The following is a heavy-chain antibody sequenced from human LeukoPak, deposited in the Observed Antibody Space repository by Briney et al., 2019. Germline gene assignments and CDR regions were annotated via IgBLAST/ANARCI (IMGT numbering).Heavy chain of an antibody. CDR3: ARAPALELPWFDP. J-gene: IGHJ5*02. Sequence: SETLSLTCTVSGGSISSYYWSWIRQPPGKGLEWIGYIYYSGSTNYNPSLKSRVTISVDTSKNQFSLKLSSVTAADTAVYYCARAPALELPWFDPWGQGTLVTVPS. CDR1: GGSISSYY. D-gene: IGHD1-7*01. V-gene: IGHV4-59*01. CDR2: IYYSGST.